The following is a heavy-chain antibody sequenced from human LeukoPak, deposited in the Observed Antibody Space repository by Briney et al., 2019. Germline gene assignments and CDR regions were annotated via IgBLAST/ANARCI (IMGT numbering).Heavy chain of an antibody. D-gene: IGHD3-10*01. J-gene: IGHJ4*02. V-gene: IGHV3-23*01. Sequence: GGSLRLSCSASGFTFSSFAMNWVRQAPGKGLEWVSAISGSGGKTYYADSVKGRFTISRDNSKNTLYLQMNSLRAEDTAVYYCAKDSYQTSGKRTDYWGQGTLVPVSS. CDR1: GFTFSSFA. CDR2: ISGSGGKT. CDR3: AKDSYQTSGKRTDY.